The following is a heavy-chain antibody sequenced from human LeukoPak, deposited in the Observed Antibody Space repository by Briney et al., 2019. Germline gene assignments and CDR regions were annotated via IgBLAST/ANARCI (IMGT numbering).Heavy chain of an antibody. CDR2: VSYSAST. V-gene: IGHV4-59*08. D-gene: IGHD2-2*01. CDR1: GGSISSYY. Sequence: PSETLSLTCTVSGGSISSYYWSWIRQPPGKELEWIGYVSYSASTNYNPSLKSRVTISVDTSKNQFSLKLSSVTAADTAMYYCVRHNPQEYVADYWGQGNLVTVSS. J-gene: IGHJ4*02. CDR3: VRHNPQEYVADY.